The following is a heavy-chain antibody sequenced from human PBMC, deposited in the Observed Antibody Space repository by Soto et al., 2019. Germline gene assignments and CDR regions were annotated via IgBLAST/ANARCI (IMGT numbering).Heavy chain of an antibody. CDR2: INSDGSST. CDR3: ARPVTSSCWYVVDY. Sequence: GGSLRLSCAASGFTFSSYWMHWVRQAPGKGLVWVSRINSDGSSTNYADSVKGRFTISRDNAKNTLYLQMNSLRAEDTAVYYCARPVTSSCWYVVDYWGQGTLVTVSS. D-gene: IGHD6-19*01. V-gene: IGHV3-74*01. CDR1: GFTFSSYW. J-gene: IGHJ4*02.